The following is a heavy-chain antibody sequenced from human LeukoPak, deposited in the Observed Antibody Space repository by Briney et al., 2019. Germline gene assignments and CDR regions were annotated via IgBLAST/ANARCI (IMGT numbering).Heavy chain of an antibody. D-gene: IGHD5-24*01. V-gene: IGHV3-30*04. Sequence: GGSLRLSCEASGFNFHNFAMHWVRQAPGKGLEWVAVISNDERNKYYTDSVKGRFTISRDNSKSTVYLQMNSLRPEDTAVYYCAKSSRDGPGYWGQGTLVTVSS. J-gene: IGHJ4*02. CDR2: ISNDERNK. CDR1: GFNFHNFA. CDR3: AKSSRDGPGY.